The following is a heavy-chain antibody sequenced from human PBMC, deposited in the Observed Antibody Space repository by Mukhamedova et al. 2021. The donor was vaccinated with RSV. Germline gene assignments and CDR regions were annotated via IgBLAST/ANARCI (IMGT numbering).Heavy chain of an antibody. J-gene: IGHJ4*02. D-gene: IGHD2-15*01. CDR3: AKSLLRGFDY. CDR2: GGT. V-gene: IGHV3-23*01. Sequence: GGTHYADSVKGRFTISRDNSKNTLYLQMNSLRAEDTAVYYCAKSLLRGFDYWGQGTLVTVSS.